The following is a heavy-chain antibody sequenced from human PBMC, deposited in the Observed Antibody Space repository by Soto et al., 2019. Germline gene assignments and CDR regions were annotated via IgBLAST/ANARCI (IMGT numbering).Heavy chain of an antibody. J-gene: IGHJ4*02. V-gene: IGHV3-74*01. CDR2: LNSDGSSA. CDR1: GFTFSSYW. Sequence: EVQLVESGGGLVQPGGSLSLSCAASGFTFSSYWLHWVRQAPGKGLVWLSRLNSDGSSAYYADSVKGRFTISRDNAQNTVYLQMNSLGDEDTAVYYCVRGKRGGWYFDYWGQGTLVTVSS. CDR3: VRGKRGGWYFDY. D-gene: IGHD6-19*01.